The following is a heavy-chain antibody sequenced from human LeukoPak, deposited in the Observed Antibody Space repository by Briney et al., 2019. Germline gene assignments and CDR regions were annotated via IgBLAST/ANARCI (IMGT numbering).Heavy chain of an antibody. CDR2: MNPISGNT. D-gene: IGHD5-18*01. CDR3: ARGPPICGYRYGYDTGYYYSYSMDV. CDR1: GYTFTSYD. J-gene: IGHJ6*03. V-gene: IGHV1-8*01. Sequence: GASVKVSCKASGYTFTSYDINWVRQATGQGLEWMGWMNPISGNTGHAQKFQGRVTMTRDTSISTAYMELSSLRSEDTAVYYCARGPPICGYRYGYDTGYYYSYSMDVWGKGTTVTISS.